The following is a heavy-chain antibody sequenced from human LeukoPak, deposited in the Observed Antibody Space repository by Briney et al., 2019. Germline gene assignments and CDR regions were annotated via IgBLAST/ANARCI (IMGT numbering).Heavy chain of an antibody. CDR2: ISGGGGTT. Sequence: GGSLRLSCAVSGITFSSYAMNWVRQAPGKGLEWVSAISGGGGTTYYADSVKGRFTISRDNSKNTLFLQMNSLRAEDTAVYYCAKDRGVWAFDIWGQGTMVTVSS. J-gene: IGHJ3*02. V-gene: IGHV3-23*01. CDR3: AKDRGVWAFDI. CDR1: GITFSSYA. D-gene: IGHD3-10*01.